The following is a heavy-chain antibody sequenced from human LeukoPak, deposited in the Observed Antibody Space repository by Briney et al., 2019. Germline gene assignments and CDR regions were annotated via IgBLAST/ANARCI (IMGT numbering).Heavy chain of an antibody. D-gene: IGHD3-22*01. Sequence: ASVKVSCTASGYTFTSYGISWVRQAPGQGLEWMGWISAYNGNTNYAQKVQGRVTMTTDTSTSTAYMELRSLRSDDTAVYYCASPYNYYDSSGYYYWGQGTLVTVSS. J-gene: IGHJ4*02. CDR1: GYTFTSYG. CDR3: ASPYNYYDSSGYYY. V-gene: IGHV1-18*01. CDR2: ISAYNGNT.